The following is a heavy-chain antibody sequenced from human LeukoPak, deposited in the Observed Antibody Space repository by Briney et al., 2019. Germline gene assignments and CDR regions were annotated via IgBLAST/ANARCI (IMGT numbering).Heavy chain of an antibody. J-gene: IGHJ4*02. CDR3: ARRGYCSSTSCYGPLDY. D-gene: IGHD2-2*03. Sequence: SETLSLTCTVSGGSISSYYWSWIRQPPGQGLEWIGYIYYSGSTNYNPSLKSRVTISVDTSKNQFSLKLSSVTAADTAVYYCARRGYCSSTSCYGPLDYWGQGTLVTVSS. CDR2: IYYSGST. CDR1: GGSISSYY. V-gene: IGHV4-59*08.